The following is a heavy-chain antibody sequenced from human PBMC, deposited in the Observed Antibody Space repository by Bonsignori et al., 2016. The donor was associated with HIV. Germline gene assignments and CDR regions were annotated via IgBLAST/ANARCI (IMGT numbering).Heavy chain of an antibody. CDR3: VRDSNGGWFWD. J-gene: IGHJ4*02. Sequence: ASVKVSCKASGYTFVNFGISWVRQAPGQGLEWVGFISTYTGDKKYAGKFRGRVTLTTDTSTSTAYMELRSLRSDDTAIYYCVRDSNGGWFWDSGQGTLVTVSS. D-gene: IGHD6-19*01. CDR2: ISTYTGDK. CDR1: GYTFVNFG. V-gene: IGHV1-18*01.